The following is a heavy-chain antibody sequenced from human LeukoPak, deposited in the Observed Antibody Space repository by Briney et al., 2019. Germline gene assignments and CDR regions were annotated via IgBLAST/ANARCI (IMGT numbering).Heavy chain of an antibody. CDR2: IGTAGDT. V-gene: IGHV3-13*01. D-gene: IGHD3-10*01. CDR1: GFTFSSYD. Sequence: GGSLRLSCAASGFTFSSYDMHWVRQATGKGLEWVSAIGTAGDTYYPGSVKGRFTISRENAKNSLYLQMNSLGAGDTAVYYCARDARGGYNRYGMDVWGQGTTVTVSS. J-gene: IGHJ6*02. CDR3: ARDARGGYNRYGMDV.